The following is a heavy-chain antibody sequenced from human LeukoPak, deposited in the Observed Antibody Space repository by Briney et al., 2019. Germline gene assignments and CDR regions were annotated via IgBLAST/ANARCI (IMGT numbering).Heavy chain of an antibody. Sequence: PSETLSLTCTVSGVSMTTYYWSWIRQSPGKGLEWIAYSHHSGETKYNPSLKSRITISIDTSKDEFSLKLTSVTAADTAVYCCARQPGSTAAFDIWGQGTTVTVSA. V-gene: IGHV4-59*08. CDR3: ARQPGSTAAFDI. D-gene: IGHD5-18*01. CDR2: SHHSGET. J-gene: IGHJ3*02. CDR1: GVSMTTYY.